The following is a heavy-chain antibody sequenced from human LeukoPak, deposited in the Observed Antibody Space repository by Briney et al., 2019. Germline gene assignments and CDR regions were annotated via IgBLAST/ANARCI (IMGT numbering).Heavy chain of an antibody. J-gene: IGHJ4*02. CDR1: GFTFTIHA. D-gene: IGHD2-21*01. V-gene: IGHV3-30-3*01. CDR3: AKDLIAGPPDYFDY. CDR2: TDGTNK. Sequence: PGRSLRLSCAASGFTFTIHAVHWVRQAPGKGLEWVAVTDGTNKFYSDSVRGRFTISGDTSKNTIYLQMNSLRPEDTAMYYCAKDLIAGPPDYFDYWGQGTLVSASS.